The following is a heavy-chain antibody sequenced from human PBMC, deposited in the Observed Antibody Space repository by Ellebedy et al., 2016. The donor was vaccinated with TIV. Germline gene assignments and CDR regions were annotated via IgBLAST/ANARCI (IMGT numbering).Heavy chain of an antibody. Sequence: GESLKISCAASGFMFSHYWMTWVRQAPGKGLEWVANIKQDGSERYYVDSVKGRFTISRDNAKNSLYLQMNSLTAEDTAVYYCARDQWLGRAYYFDYWGQGTLVTVSS. CDR3: ARDQWLGRAYYFDY. CDR2: IKQDGSER. V-gene: IGHV3-7*01. CDR1: GFMFSHYW. D-gene: IGHD6-19*01. J-gene: IGHJ4*02.